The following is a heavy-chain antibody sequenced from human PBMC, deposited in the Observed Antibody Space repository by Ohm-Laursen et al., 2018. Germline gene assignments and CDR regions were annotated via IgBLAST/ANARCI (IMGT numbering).Heavy chain of an antibody. CDR3: ARGGYYFYDGMDV. CDR2: IYYSGST. V-gene: IGHV4-31*03. D-gene: IGHD3-16*01. Sequence: TLSLTCTVSRGSISSGGYYWSWIRQHPGKGLEWIVYIYYSGSTYYNPSLKSRVTISVDTSKNQFSLKLSSVTAADTAVYYCARGGYYFYDGMDVWGQGTTVTVSS. J-gene: IGHJ6*02. CDR1: RGSISSGGYY.